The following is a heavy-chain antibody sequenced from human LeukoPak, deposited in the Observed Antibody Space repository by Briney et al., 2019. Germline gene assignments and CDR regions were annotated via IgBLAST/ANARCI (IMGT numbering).Heavy chain of an antibody. J-gene: IGHJ4*02. V-gene: IGHV3-74*01. D-gene: IGHD4-11*01. CDR2: INSDGSTT. Sequence: GGSLRLSCAASGFTFSNYWMHWVRQAPGKGLVWVSRINSDGSTTNYADSVKGRFTISRDNAKNTLFLQMNSLRAEDTAVYYCARQTTVTTDYWGQGTLVTVSS. CDR3: ARQTTVTTDY. CDR1: GFTFSNYW.